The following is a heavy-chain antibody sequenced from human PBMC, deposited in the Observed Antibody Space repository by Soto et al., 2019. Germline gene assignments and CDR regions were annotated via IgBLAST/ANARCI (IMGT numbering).Heavy chain of an antibody. D-gene: IGHD4-17*01. V-gene: IGHV1-24*01. J-gene: IGHJ4*02. CDR2: FDPEDGET. CDR1: GYTLTKLS. Sequence: ASVKVSCKVSGYTLTKLSMHWVRQAPGKGLEWMGGFDPEDGETIYAQKFQGRVTMTEDTSTDTAYMELRSLRSDDTAVYYCARSPVAYGDYPYYFDYWGQGTLVTVSS. CDR3: ARSPVAYGDYPYYFDY.